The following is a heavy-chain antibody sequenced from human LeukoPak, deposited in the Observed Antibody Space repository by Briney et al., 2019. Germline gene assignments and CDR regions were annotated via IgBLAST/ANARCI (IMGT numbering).Heavy chain of an antibody. D-gene: IGHD3-16*01. CDR2: INPNSGGT. CDR1: GYTFTGYY. Sequence: GASVKVSCKASGYTFTGYYMHWVRQAPGQGLEWMGWINPNSGGTNYAQKFQGRVTMTRDTSISTAYMELSRLRSDDTAVYYCARDYDYVWEVENFDYWGQGTLVTVSS. V-gene: IGHV1-2*02. CDR3: ARDYDYVWEVENFDY. J-gene: IGHJ4*02.